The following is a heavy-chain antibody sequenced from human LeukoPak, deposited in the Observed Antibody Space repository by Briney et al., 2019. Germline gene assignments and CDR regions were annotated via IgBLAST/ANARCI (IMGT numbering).Heavy chain of an antibody. CDR1: GGSISSYY. J-gene: IGHJ3*02. CDR2: IYYSGST. D-gene: IGHD3-22*01. Sequence: PSETLSLTCTVSGGSISSYYWSWIRQPPGKGLEWIGYIYYSGSTNYNPSLKSRVTISVDTSKNQFSLRLSSVTAADTAVYYCARRFTDNSGHRDAFDIWGQGTMVTVSS. CDR3: ARRFTDNSGHRDAFDI. V-gene: IGHV4-59*01.